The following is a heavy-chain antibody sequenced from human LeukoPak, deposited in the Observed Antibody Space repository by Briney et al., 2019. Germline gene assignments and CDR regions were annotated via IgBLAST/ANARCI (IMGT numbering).Heavy chain of an antibody. V-gene: IGHV4-31*03. CDR2: IYYSGSA. CDR1: GGSISSGGYY. D-gene: IGHD4-17*01. CDR3: ASGKGTVNMIDY. Sequence: SETLSLTCTVSGGSISSGGYYWSWIRQHPGKGLEWIGYIYYSGSAYYNPSLKSRVTISVDTSKNQFSLKLSSVTAADTGVYYCASGKGTVNMIDYWGQGTLVTVSS. J-gene: IGHJ4*02.